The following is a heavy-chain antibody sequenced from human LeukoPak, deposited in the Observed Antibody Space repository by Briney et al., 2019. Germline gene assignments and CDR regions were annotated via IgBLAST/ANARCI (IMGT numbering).Heavy chain of an antibody. CDR3: ASRYCGSANCQWGDYYYYGMDG. D-gene: IGHD2-2*01. V-gene: IGHV1-69*01. J-gene: IGHJ6*02. CDR1: VGTLSSYA. CDR2: IIPIFGTT. Sequence: SVKVSCKASVGTLSSYAISWVRQAPGQGLEWMGGIIPIFGTTKYSQKFQGRVTITAAESTGTAFMDLNSLTSDDTAVYYCASRYCGSANCQWGDYYYYGMDGWGQGTTVTVSS.